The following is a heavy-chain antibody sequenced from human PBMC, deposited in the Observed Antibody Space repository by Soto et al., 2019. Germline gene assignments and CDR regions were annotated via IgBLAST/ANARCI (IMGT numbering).Heavy chain of an antibody. CDR2: IIPILGIA. CDR1: GGTFSSYT. Sequence: QVQLVQSGAEVKKPGSSVKVSCKASGGTFSSYTISWVRQAPGQGLEWMGRIIPILGIANYAQKFQGRVTITADKSTSTAYMELSSLRSEDTAVYYCARKGDCSGGSCYSTTWGWGQGTLVTVSS. D-gene: IGHD2-15*01. J-gene: IGHJ4*02. V-gene: IGHV1-69*02. CDR3: ARKGDCSGGSCYSTTWG.